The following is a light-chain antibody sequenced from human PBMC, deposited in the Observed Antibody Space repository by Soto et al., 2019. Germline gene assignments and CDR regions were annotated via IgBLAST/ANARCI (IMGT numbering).Light chain of an antibody. CDR1: QSISSW. CDR3: QQSFT. J-gene: IGKJ3*01. V-gene: IGKV1-5*03. Sequence: DIQMTQSPSTLSASVGDRVTITCRASQSISSWLAWYQQKPGKAPKLLIYKASTLESGVPSSFSGSGSGTEFTLTISRLQPDDFATYYCQQSFTFGPGTKVDIK. CDR2: KAS.